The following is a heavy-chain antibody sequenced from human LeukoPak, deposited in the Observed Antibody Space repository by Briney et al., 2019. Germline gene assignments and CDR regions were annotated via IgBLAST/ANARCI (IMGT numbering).Heavy chain of an antibody. Sequence: AASVKVSCKVSGYTLTELSMHWVRQAPGKGLEWMGGFDPEDGETIYAQKFQGRVTMTEDTSTDTAYMELSSLRSEDTAVYYCATGIRLQVALDYYYYYGMTSGAKGPRSPSP. CDR2: FDPEDGET. D-gene: IGHD4-11*01. CDR3: ATGIRLQVALDYYYYYGMTS. J-gene: IGHJ6*02. CDR1: GYTLTELS. V-gene: IGHV1-24*01.